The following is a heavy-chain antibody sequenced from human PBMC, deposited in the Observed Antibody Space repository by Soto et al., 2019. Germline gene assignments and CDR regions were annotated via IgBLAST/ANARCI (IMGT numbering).Heavy chain of an antibody. CDR2: FYDSGNT. D-gene: IGHD5-18*01. J-gene: IGHJ6*02. V-gene: IGHV4-59*01. CDR3: ARGSPEGYNYGLNFYFYGLDV. CDR1: GDSTGSSF. Sequence: QVQVQESGPGLVKPSETLTLTCSVSGDSTGSSFWNWVRQPPGKGLEWIGFFYDSGNTNYNPSLKSRVTISVDASKRQFSLSLSSVTAADTAVYYCARGSPEGYNYGLNFYFYGLDVWGPGTTVTVSS.